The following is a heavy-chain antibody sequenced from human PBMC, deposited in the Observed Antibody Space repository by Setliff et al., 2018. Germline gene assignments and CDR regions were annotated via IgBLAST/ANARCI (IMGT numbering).Heavy chain of an antibody. CDR1: RGTFSSYG. Sequence: SVKVSCKASRGTFSSYGITWVRQAPGQGLEWMGGIIPIFGTTDYAQKFQGRVTIIRDTSATTAYVELHSLRSDDTAVYYCATGQHSGSWTGHPPPPDFWGQGTLVTVSS. J-gene: IGHJ4*02. CDR2: IIPIFGTT. CDR3: ATGQHSGSWTGHPPPPDF. V-gene: IGHV1-69*05. D-gene: IGHD6-13*01.